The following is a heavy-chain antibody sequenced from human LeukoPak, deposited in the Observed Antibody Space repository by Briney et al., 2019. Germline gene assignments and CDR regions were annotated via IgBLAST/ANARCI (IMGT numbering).Heavy chain of an antibody. V-gene: IGHV3-53*01. CDR3: GGNSDY. Sequence: GGSLRLSCAVSGFTVSSNYMSWVRQAPGKGLEWVSVIYSGDRTYYADSVKGRFTISRDNSKNTLCLQMNSLSPEDTAVYYCGGNSDYWGQGILVTISS. D-gene: IGHD4-23*01. J-gene: IGHJ4*02. CDR2: IYSGDRT. CDR1: GFTVSSNY.